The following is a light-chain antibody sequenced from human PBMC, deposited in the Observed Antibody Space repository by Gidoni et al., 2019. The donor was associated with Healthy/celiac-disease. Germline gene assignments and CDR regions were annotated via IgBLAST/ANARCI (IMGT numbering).Light chain of an antibody. V-gene: IGKV1-39*01. CDR1: QSISSY. J-gene: IGKJ1*01. CDR3: QQSYSTPPWT. CDR2: GAA. Sequence: DIQLPPSPSSLSASVGDRVTITCRASQSISSYLNWYQQKPVKAPKLLSSGAASWQSGVPSRFSGSGSGTDFLLTISRLQPEDFATYYRQQSYSTPPWTFGQGTKVEIK.